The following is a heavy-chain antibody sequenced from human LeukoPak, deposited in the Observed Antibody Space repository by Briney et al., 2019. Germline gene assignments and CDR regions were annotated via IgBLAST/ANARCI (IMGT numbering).Heavy chain of an antibody. CDR1: GFTVSSNY. V-gene: IGHV3-53*01. CDR3: ARDKSYASGSYIHFDY. CDR2: IYSGGST. D-gene: IGHD3-10*01. J-gene: IGHJ4*02. Sequence: TGGSLRLSCAASGFTVSSNYMSWVRQAPGKGLEWVSVIYSGGSTYYADSVKGGFTISRDNSKSTLYLQMNSLRAEDTAVYYCARDKSYASGSYIHFDYWGQGTLVTVSS.